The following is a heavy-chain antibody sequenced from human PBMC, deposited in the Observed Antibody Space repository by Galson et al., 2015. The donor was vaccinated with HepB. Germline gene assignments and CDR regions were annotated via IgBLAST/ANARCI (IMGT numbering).Heavy chain of an antibody. J-gene: IGHJ4*02. D-gene: IGHD6-13*01. V-gene: IGHV1-69*02. CDR2: IIPILGIA. Sequence: SVKVSCKASGGTFSSYTISWVRQAPGQGLEWMGRIIPILGIANYAQRFQGRVTITADKSTSTAYMELSSLRSEDTAVYYCARSRIAAANGYFDYWGQGTLVTVSS. CDR3: ARSRIAAANGYFDY. CDR1: GGTFSSYT.